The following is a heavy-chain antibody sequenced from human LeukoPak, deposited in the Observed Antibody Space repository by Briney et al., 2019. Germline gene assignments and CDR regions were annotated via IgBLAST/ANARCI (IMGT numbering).Heavy chain of an antibody. CDR3: AKYESGYDLRGYYFDY. Sequence: GGSLRLSCAASGFTFSSYAMSWVRQAPGKGLEWDSAISGSGGSTYYADSVKGRFTISRDNSKNTLYLQMNSLRAEDTAVYYCAKYESGYDLRGYYFDYWGQGTLVTVSS. D-gene: IGHD5-12*01. CDR2: ISGSGGST. J-gene: IGHJ4*02. CDR1: GFTFSSYA. V-gene: IGHV3-23*01.